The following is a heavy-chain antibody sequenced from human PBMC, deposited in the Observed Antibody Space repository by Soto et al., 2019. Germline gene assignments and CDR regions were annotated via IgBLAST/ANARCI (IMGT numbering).Heavy chain of an antibody. Sequence: PGGSLRLSCAASGFTLNNYGMHWVRQAPGKGQEWVEFTSYDGNRKYYGDSVKGRFTISSDNSKNTMYLQMNSLRPEDTAVYYCGKSPIKSYYYYYGMDVWGQGTTVTVSS. CDR3: GKSPIKSYYYYYGMDV. CDR1: GFTLNNYG. J-gene: IGHJ6*02. V-gene: IGHV3-30*18. CDR2: TSYDGNRK.